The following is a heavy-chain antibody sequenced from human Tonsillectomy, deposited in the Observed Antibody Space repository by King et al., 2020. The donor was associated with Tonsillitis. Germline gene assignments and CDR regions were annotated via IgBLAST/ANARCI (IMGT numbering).Heavy chain of an antibody. CDR2: ISGSGGST. V-gene: IGHV3-23*04. CDR1: GFTFSTYA. CDR3: AKASYIWSLRCIDY. J-gene: IGHJ4*02. Sequence: VQLVESGGGWVQPGGSLRPSCAASGFTFSTYAMSWVRQAPGKGLEWVSAISGSGGSTYYADSVKGRFTISRDNSKNTLYVQMKSLRAEDTAVYYCAKASYIWSLRCIDYWGQGTLVTVSS. D-gene: IGHD3-3*01.